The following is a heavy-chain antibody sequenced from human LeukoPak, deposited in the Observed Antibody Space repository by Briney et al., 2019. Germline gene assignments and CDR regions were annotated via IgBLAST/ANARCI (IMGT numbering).Heavy chain of an antibody. CDR3: AKVRWDNSNWYYLDN. D-gene: IGHD4-11*01. CDR1: GFTFSSYG. CDR2: IRYDGSNK. V-gene: IGHV3-30*02. J-gene: IGHJ4*02. Sequence: GGSLRLSCAASGFTFSSYGMHWVRQAPGKGLEWVAFIRYDGSNKYYADSVKGRFTISRDNSKNTLYLQMNSLRAEDTAVYYCAKVRWDNSNWYYLDNWGQGTLVTVSS.